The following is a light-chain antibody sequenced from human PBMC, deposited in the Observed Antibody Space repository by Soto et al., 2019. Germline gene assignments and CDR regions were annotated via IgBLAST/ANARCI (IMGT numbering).Light chain of an antibody. J-gene: IGKJ1*01. CDR2: GAS. CDR3: QQSYSTPRT. V-gene: IGKV3D-15*01. Sequence: EIVMTQSPATLSVSPGERATLSCRASQSVNIYLAWYQQKPGQAPRLLIYGASNRATGIPDRFSGSGSGTDFTLTISSLQPEDFATYYCQQSYSTPRTFGQGTKVDIK. CDR1: QSVNIY.